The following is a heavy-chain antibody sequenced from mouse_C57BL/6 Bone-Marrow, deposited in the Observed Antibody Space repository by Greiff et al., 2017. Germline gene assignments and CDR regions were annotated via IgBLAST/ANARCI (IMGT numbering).Heavy chain of an antibody. Sequence: VKLMESGAELARPGASVKMSCKASGYTFTSYTMHWVKQRPGQGLEWIGYINPSSGYTKYNQKFKDKATLTADKSSSTAYMQLSSLTSEDSAVYYCARGGWLLPWFAYWGQGTLVTVSA. CDR3: ARGGWLLPWFAY. J-gene: IGHJ3*01. CDR1: GYTFTSYT. V-gene: IGHV1-4*01. D-gene: IGHD2-3*01. CDR2: INPSSGYT.